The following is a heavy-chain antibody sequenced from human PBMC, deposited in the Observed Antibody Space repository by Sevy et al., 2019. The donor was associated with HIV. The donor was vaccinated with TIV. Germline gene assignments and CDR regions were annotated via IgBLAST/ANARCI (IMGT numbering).Heavy chain of an antibody. CDR1: GFTFSSYW. Sequence: GGSLRLSCAASGFTFSSYWMHWVRQAPGKGLVWVSRINSDGSRTSYADSVKGRFTISRDNAKNTLYLQMNSLRAEDTAVYYCARDQHGDTAMATNFDYWGQGTLVTVSS. CDR3: ARDQHGDTAMATNFDY. J-gene: IGHJ4*02. CDR2: INSDGSRT. D-gene: IGHD5-18*01. V-gene: IGHV3-74*01.